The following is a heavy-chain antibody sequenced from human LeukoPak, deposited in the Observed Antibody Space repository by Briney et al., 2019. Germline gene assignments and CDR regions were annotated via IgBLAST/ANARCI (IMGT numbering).Heavy chain of an antibody. CDR2: IYTSGST. D-gene: IGHD5-24*01. J-gene: IGHJ4*02. Sequence: SETLSLTCTVSGGSISSYYWSWIRQPAGKGLEWIGRIYTSGSTNYNPSLKSRVTISVDTSKNQFSLKLSSVTAADTAVYYCARVNREMATITPWGQGTLVTVSS. V-gene: IGHV4-4*07. CDR3: ARVNREMATITP. CDR1: GGSISSYY.